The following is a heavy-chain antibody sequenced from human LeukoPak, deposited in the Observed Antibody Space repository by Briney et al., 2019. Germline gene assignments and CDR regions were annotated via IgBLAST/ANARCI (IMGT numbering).Heavy chain of an antibody. J-gene: IGHJ4*02. Sequence: GGSLRLSCAASGFTFSSYGISWVRQAPGKRLEWVADITQDGDRKDYVGSVKGRFTVSRDNANNSVYLQMNSLRAEDTAVYYCVGNRFVWCGGDCYYLDFWGRGTLVTVSS. CDR2: ITQDGDRK. V-gene: IGHV3-7*01. CDR1: GFTFSSYG. CDR3: VGNRFVWCGGDCYYLDF. D-gene: IGHD2-21*01.